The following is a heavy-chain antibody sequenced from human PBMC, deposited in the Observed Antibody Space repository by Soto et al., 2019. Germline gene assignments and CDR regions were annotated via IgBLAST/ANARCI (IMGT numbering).Heavy chain of an antibody. CDR1: GFTFSSYA. CDR3: AKDKWTYSITMTVVGFDY. Sequence: GGSLRLSCAASGFTFSSYAMSWVRQAPGKGLEWVSAISGSGGSTYYADSVKGRFTISRDNSKNTPYLQMNSLRAEDTAVYYCAKDKWTYSITMTVVGFDYWGQGTLVTVSS. CDR2: ISGSGGST. J-gene: IGHJ4*02. D-gene: IGHD3-22*01. V-gene: IGHV3-23*01.